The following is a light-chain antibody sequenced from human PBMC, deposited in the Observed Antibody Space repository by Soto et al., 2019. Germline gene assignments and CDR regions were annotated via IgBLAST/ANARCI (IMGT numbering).Light chain of an antibody. J-gene: IGKJ5*01. Sequence: DIVMTQSPDSLAVSLGERATINCKSSQSVLYRSNNKNYLAWYQQKPGKAPYLLIYDASNLDTGVSSRFSGRESGRQFSITITSLQPDDVATYFCQQYGSLPITFGQGTRLEIK. CDR3: QQYGSLPIT. CDR2: DAS. CDR1: QSVLYRSNNKNY. V-gene: IGKV4-1*01.